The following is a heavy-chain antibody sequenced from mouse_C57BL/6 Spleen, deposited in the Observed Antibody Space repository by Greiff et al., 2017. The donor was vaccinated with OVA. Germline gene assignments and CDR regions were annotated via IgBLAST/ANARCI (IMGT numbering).Heavy chain of an antibody. CDR3: ERKTLNNYEEYYAMDY. CDR1: GYAFSSSW. J-gene: IGHJ4*01. Sequence: VQLQQSGPELVKPGASVKISCKASGYAFSSSWMNLFPPRPGTGLEWIGRIYPGDGDTNYNGKFKGKATLTADKSSSTAYMQLSSLTSEDSAVYICERKTLNNYEEYYAMDYWGQGTSVTVSS. V-gene: IGHV1-82*01. D-gene: IGHD1-3*01. CDR2: IYPGDGDT.